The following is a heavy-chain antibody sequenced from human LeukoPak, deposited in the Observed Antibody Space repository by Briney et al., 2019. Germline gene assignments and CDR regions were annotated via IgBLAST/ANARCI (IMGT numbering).Heavy chain of an antibody. CDR2: IYTSGST. Sequence: PSETLSLTCTVSGGSISSYYWSWIRQPAGKGLEWIGRIYTSGSTNYNPSLKSRVTMSVDTSKNQFSLKLSSVTAADTAVYYCARGPVGYCSGGDCYLNYWGQGTLVTVSS. J-gene: IGHJ4*02. CDR3: ARGPVGYCSGGDCYLNY. CDR1: GGSISSYY. V-gene: IGHV4-4*07. D-gene: IGHD2-8*02.